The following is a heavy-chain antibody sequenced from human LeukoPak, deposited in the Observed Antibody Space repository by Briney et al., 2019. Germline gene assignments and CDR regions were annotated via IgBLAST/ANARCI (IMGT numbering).Heavy chain of an antibody. D-gene: IGHD3-22*01. J-gene: IGHJ4*02. Sequence: GRSLRLSCAASGFTVSSNYMSWVRQAPGKGLEWVSVIYSGGSTYYADSVKGRFTISRDNSKNTLYLQMNSLRAEDTAVYYCARETDYYDSSGFDYWGQGTLVTVSS. CDR1: GFTVSSNY. CDR2: IYSGGST. V-gene: IGHV3-53*01. CDR3: ARETDYYDSSGFDY.